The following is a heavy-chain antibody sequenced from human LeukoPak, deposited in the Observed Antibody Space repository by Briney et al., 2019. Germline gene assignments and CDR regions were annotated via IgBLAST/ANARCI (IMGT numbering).Heavy chain of an antibody. V-gene: IGHV3-66*01. CDR3: ARDEAIGGGGY. CDR1: GFTFSSYG. CDR2: IYSGGST. D-gene: IGHD3-16*01. J-gene: IGHJ4*02. Sequence: GGSLRLSCAASGFTFSSYGMPWVRQAPVKGLEWVSVIYSGGSTYYADSVKGRFTISRDNSKNTLYLQMNSLRAEDTAVYYCARDEAIGGGGYWGQGTLVTVSS.